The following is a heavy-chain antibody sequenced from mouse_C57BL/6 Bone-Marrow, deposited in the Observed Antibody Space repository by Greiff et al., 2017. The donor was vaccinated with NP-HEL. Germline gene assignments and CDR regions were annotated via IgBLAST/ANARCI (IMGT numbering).Heavy chain of an antibody. V-gene: IGHV7-3*01. J-gene: IGHJ1*03. D-gene: IGHD1-1*01. Sequence: EVKLVESGGGLVQPGGSLSLSCAASGFTFTDYYMSWVRQPPGKALEWLGFIRNKANGYTTEYSASVKGRFTISRDNSQSILYLQMNALRAEDSATYYGARYTYYYGSSGYFDVWGTGTTVTVSS. CDR2: IRNKANGYTT. CDR1: GFTFTDYY. CDR3: ARYTYYYGSSGYFDV.